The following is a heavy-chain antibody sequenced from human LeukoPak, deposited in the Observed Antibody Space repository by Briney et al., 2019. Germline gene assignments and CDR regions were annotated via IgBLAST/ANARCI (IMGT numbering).Heavy chain of an antibody. D-gene: IGHD1-26*01. CDR3: AREIVGATLDY. CDR1: GFTFSSYA. CDR2: ISYDGSNK. V-gene: IGHV3-30-3*01. Sequence: PGRSLRLSCAASGFTFSSYAMHWVRQAPGKGLEWVAVISYDGSNKYYADSVKGRFTISRDNSKNTLYLQMNSLRAEDTAVYYCAREIVGATLDYWGQGTLVTVSS. J-gene: IGHJ4*02.